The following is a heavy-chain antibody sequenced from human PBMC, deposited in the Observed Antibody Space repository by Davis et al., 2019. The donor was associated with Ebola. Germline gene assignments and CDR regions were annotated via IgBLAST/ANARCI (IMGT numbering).Heavy chain of an antibody. CDR1: GYTFSDYY. V-gene: IGHV1-2*06. D-gene: IGHD3-3*01. CDR2: INAHNDDT. J-gene: IGHJ4*02. CDR3: ARFSSDLIVFDY. Sequence: AASVKVSCKASGYTFSDYYIHWVRQAPGQGLEWMGRINAHNDDTNYARKFQDRVTMTRDTSIGTAYMELTRLTSDDTAVYYCARFSSDLIVFDYWGQGTLVTVSS.